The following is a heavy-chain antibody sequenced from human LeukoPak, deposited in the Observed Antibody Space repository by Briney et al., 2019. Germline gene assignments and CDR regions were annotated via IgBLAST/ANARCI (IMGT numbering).Heavy chain of an antibody. J-gene: IGHJ4*02. CDR1: GGTFSSYA. CDR2: IIPIFGTA. CDR3: ARDATAVYSSGWPLPN. Sequence: SVKVSCKASGGTFSSYAIRWVRQAPGQGLEWMGGIIPIFGTANYAQKFQGRVTITTDESTSTAYMELSSLRSEDTAVYYCARDATAVYSSGWPLPNWGQGTLVTVSS. D-gene: IGHD6-19*01. V-gene: IGHV1-69*05.